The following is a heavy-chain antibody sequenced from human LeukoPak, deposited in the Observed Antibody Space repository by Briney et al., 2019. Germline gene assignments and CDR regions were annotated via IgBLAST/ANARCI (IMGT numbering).Heavy chain of an antibody. D-gene: IGHD3-9*01. CDR3: NANYDTSDY. CDR1: GFTFANAW. V-gene: IGHV3-15*01. CDR2: IKSKTDGGTT. J-gene: IGHJ4*02. Sequence: GGSLRLSCAASGFTFANAWMSWVRQAPGKGLEWVGRIKSKTDGGTTDYAAPVRGRFTISRDDSKNTLYLQMNSLRTEDTAVYYCNANYDTSDYWGQGTLVTVSS.